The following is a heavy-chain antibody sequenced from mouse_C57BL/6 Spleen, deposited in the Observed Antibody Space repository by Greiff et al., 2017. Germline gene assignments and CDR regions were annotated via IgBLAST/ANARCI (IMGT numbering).Heavy chain of an antibody. CDR3: ARPVNYGSSYSFAY. D-gene: IGHD1-1*01. CDR2: IYPGDGDT. Sequence: QVQLQQSGAELVKPGASVKLSCKASGYAFSSYWMNWVKQRPGQGLEWIGQIYPGDGDTNYNGKFKGKATLTADKASSSAYMQLSSLICEDSAVYFGARPVNYGSSYSFAYWGQGTLVTVSA. CDR1: GYAFSSYW. J-gene: IGHJ3*01. V-gene: IGHV1-80*01.